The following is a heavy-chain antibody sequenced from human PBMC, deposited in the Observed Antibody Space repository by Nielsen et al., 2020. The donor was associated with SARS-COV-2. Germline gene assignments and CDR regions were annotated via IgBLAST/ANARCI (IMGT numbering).Heavy chain of an antibody. CDR2: IGGNGRNI. CDR3: AKRSGYTSGWYGDY. Sequence: GGSLRLSCAASGFPFSSYEMNWVRQAPGKALEWLSYIGGNGRNIFYADSVKGRFTISRDNSKNTLYLQMNSLRAEDTAVYYCAKRSGYTSGWYGDYWGQGTLVTVSS. CDR1: GFPFSSYE. V-gene: IGHV3-48*03. D-gene: IGHD6-19*01. J-gene: IGHJ4*02.